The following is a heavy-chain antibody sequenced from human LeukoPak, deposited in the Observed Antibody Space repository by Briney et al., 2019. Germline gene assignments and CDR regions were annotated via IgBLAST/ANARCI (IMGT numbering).Heavy chain of an antibody. V-gene: IGHV3-30*02. Sequence: PGGSLRLSCAASGFTFSSYGMHWVRQAPGKGLEWVAFIRYDGSNKYYADSVKGRFTISRDNSKNTLYLQMNSLRAEDTAVYYCAKGSFQELSSYWGQGTLVTVSS. CDR3: AKGSFQELSSY. CDR1: GFTFSSYG. CDR2: IRYDGSNK. J-gene: IGHJ4*02. D-gene: IGHD3-16*02.